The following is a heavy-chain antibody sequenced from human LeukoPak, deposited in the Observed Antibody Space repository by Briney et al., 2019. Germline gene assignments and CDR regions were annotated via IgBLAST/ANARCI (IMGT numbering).Heavy chain of an antibody. CDR1: GFTFNNYA. CDR2: TDNHGGST. V-gene: IGHV3-23*01. J-gene: IGHJ3*02. D-gene: IGHD6-13*01. CDR3: AKAGWYSSKSYATYDDAIDI. Sequence: GGSLRLSCAASGFTFNNYAMNWVRQAPGKGLEWVSATDNHGGSTYYADSVKGRFTISRDNSKNTLYLQMNSLRAEDTALYYCAKAGWYSSKSYATYDDAIDIWGQGTLVTVSS.